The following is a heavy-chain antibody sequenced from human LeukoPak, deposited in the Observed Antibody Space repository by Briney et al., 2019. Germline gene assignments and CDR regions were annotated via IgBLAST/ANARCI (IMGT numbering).Heavy chain of an antibody. CDR2: IYYSGST. V-gene: IGHV4-39*07. CDR3: ARGDPKQKNFDY. J-gene: IGHJ4*02. CDR1: GFTFSSYA. Sequence: GSLRLSCAASGFTFSSYAMSWVRQPPGKGLEWIGSIYYSGSTYYNPSLKSRVTISVDTSKNQFSLKLSSVTAADTAVYYCARGDPKQKNFDYWGQGTLVTVSS.